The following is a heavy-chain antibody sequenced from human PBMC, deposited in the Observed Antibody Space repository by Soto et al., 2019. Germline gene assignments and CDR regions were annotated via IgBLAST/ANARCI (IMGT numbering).Heavy chain of an antibody. V-gene: IGHV1-18*01. CDR2: ISAYNGNT. CDR1: GYNFTSYG. CDR3: ARGAYSGYDKTGYYDSSGYYYDGAFDI. Sequence: ASVKVSCKASGYNFTSYGISWVRQAPGQGLEWMGWISAYNGNTNYAQKLQGRVTMTTDTSTSTAYMELRSLRSDDTAVYYCARGAYSGYDKTGYYDSSGYYYDGAFDIWGQGTMVTVSS. J-gene: IGHJ3*02. D-gene: IGHD3-22*01.